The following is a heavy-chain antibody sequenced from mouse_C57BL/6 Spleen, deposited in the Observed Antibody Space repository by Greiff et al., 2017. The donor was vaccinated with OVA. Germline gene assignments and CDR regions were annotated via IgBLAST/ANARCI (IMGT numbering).Heavy chain of an antibody. V-gene: IGHV1-82*01. CDR3: ASRSAQAPFDY. CDR1: GYAFSRSW. D-gene: IGHD3-2*02. J-gene: IGHJ2*01. CDR2: IYPGDGDT. Sequence: QVQLQQSGPELVKPGASVKISCKASGYAFSRSWMNWVKQRPGKGLEWIGRIYPGDGDTNYNGKFKGKATLTADKSSSTAYMQLSSLTSEDSAVYFCASRSAQAPFDYWGQGTTLTVSS.